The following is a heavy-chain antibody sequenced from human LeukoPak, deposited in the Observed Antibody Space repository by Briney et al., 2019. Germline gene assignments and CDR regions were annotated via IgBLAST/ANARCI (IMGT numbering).Heavy chain of an antibody. D-gene: IGHD1-26*01. V-gene: IGHV1-69*05. Sequence: ASVKVSCKASGGTFSSYAISWVRQAPGQGREWMGGIIPIFGTANYAQKFQGRVTITTDESTSTAYMELSSLRSEDTAVYYCASPTREVGATGDAFDIWGQGTMVTVSS. CDR1: GGTFSSYA. J-gene: IGHJ3*02. CDR3: ASPTREVGATGDAFDI. CDR2: IIPIFGTA.